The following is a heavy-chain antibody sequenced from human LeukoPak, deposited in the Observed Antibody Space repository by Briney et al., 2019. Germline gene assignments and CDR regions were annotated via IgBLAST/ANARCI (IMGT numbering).Heavy chain of an antibody. V-gene: IGHV4-4*07. CDR1: GGSISSYY. CDR2: IYSSGST. Sequence: SETLSLTCTVSGGSISSYYWSWIRQPAGKGLEWIGRIYSSGSTNYNPSLKGRVTMSVDTSKNQFSLKLSSVTAADTAVYYCARDEHSSGSDWFDPWGQGTLVTVSS. J-gene: IGHJ5*02. D-gene: IGHD3-22*01. CDR3: ARDEHSSGSDWFDP.